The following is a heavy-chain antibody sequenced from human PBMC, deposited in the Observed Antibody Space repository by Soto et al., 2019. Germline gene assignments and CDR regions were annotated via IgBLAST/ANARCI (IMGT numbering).Heavy chain of an antibody. V-gene: IGHV4-34*01. Sequence: SETLSLTCAVYGGSFSGYYWSWIRQPPGKGLEWIGEINHSGSTNYNPSLKSRVTISVDTSKNQFSLKLSSVTAADTAVYYCARGAAYSRYCSGGSCYSGYFQHWGQGTLVTVSS. CDR3: ARGAAYSRYCSGGSCYSGYFQH. D-gene: IGHD2-15*01. CDR2: INHSGST. CDR1: GGSFSGYY. J-gene: IGHJ1*01.